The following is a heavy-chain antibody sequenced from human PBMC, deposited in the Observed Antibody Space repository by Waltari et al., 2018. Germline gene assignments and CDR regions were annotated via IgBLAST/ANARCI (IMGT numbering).Heavy chain of an antibody. CDR3: ARDFYDILTGHYNEVDY. CDR1: GFTFSNYN. Sequence: EVQLVESGGGLVQPGGSLRLSCAASGFTFSNYNMNWVRQAPGKGLEWVSYISSSSSSKYYADSVKGRFTISRDNAKNSLYLQMNSLRDEDTALYYCARDFYDILTGHYNEVDYWGQGTLVTVSS. V-gene: IGHV3-48*02. CDR2: ISSSSSSK. D-gene: IGHD3-9*01. J-gene: IGHJ4*02.